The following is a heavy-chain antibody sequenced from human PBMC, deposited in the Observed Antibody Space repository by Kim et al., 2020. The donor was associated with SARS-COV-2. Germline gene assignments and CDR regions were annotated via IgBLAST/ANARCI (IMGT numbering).Heavy chain of an antibody. CDR1: GFTFSSYG. CDR3: AKLPVSYYYYGMDV. J-gene: IGHJ6*02. V-gene: IGHV3-30*18. Sequence: GGSLRLSCAASGFTFSSYGMHWVRQAPGKGLEWVAVISYDGSNKYYADSVKGRFTISRDNSKNTLYLQMNSLRAEDTTVYYCAKLPVSYYYYGMDVWGQGTTVTVSS. CDR2: ISYDGSNK.